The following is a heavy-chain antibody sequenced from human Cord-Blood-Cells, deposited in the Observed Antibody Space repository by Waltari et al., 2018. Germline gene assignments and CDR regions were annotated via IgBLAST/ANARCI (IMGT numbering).Heavy chain of an antibody. CDR1: GYTLTELS. Sequence: QVQLVQSGAEVKKPGASVKVSCKVSGYTLTELSMHWVRQAPGTGLEWMGGFDPEDGETIYAQKFQGRVTMTEDTSTDTAYMELSSLRSEDTAVYYCATEQRYCSSTSCYGWFDPWGQGTLVTVSS. D-gene: IGHD2-2*01. CDR2: FDPEDGET. V-gene: IGHV1-24*01. J-gene: IGHJ5*02. CDR3: ATEQRYCSSTSCYGWFDP.